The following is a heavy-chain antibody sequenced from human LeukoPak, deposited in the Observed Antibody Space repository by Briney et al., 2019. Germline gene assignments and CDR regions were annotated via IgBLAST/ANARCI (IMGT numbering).Heavy chain of an antibody. D-gene: IGHD6-13*01. CDR3: ARGGMVAAPGAPPDY. Sequence: ASVKVSCKASGYAFTSYYMHWVRQAPGQGLEWMGIINPGADSRGYAQKFQGRVTMTRDTSTSTVYMELNSLRSEDTAVYSCARGGMVAAPGAPPDYGGQGTLVTVSS. J-gene: IGHJ4*02. CDR2: INPGADSR. CDR1: GYAFTSYY. V-gene: IGHV1-46*01.